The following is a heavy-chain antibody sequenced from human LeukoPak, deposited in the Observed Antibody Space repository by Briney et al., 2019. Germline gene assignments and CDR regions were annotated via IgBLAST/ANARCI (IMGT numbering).Heavy chain of an antibody. CDR3: AKDRSIGTYYTFDS. Sequence: GGSLRLSCAASGFIFTNYAMSWVRQAPGKGLEWISAASGSDTGTYHADSVRGRFTISRDTSKNTLYLQMSSLTAKDTAVYYCAKDRSIGTYYTFDSWGQGTLVTVSS. D-gene: IGHD1-26*01. CDR2: ASGSDTGT. CDR1: GFIFTNYA. V-gene: IGHV3-23*01. J-gene: IGHJ4*02.